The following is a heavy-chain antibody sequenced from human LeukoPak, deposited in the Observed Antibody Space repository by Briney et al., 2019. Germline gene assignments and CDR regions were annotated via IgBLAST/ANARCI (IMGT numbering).Heavy chain of an antibody. CDR1: GFTFSSYS. D-gene: IGHD2-2*01. CDR2: NSSSSSTI. CDR3: ARDDEDIVVVPGFLYYFDY. J-gene: IGHJ4*02. Sequence: SGGSLRLSCAASGFTFSSYSMNWVRQAPGKGLEWVSYNSSSSSTIYYADSVKGRFTISRDNAKNSLYLQMNSLRDEDTAVYYCARDDEDIVVVPGFLYYFDYWGQGTLVTVSS. V-gene: IGHV3-48*02.